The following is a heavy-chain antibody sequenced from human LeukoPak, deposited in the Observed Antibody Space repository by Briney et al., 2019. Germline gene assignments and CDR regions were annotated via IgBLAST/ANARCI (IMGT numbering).Heavy chain of an antibody. CDR3: ARDQRRYYYYMDV. V-gene: IGHV3-69-1*01. Sequence: TFSSSSSTIYYADSVKGRFTISRDNAKNSLYLQMNSLRAEDTAVYYCARDQRRYYYYMDVWGKGTTVTVSS. CDR2: SSSSSTI. J-gene: IGHJ6*03.